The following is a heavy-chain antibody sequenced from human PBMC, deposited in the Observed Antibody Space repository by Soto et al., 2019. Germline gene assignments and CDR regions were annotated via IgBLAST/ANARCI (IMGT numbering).Heavy chain of an antibody. CDR3: ARASYDVLTGQKRYFDH. CDR2: ISWDGGRT. J-gene: IGHJ4*02. Sequence: GSLRLSGAAAGLSFEDYRMHWVRHTPGKGPEWISLISWDGGRTLYSDSVKGRFIISRDNSKNSLYLQMNSLTTEDTALYFCARASYDVLTGQKRYFDHWGQGTLVTVSS. CDR1: GLSFEDYR. V-gene: IGHV3-43*01. D-gene: IGHD3-9*01.